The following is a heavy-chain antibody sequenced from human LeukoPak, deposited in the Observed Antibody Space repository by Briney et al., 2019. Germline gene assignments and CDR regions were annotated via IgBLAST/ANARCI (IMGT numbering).Heavy chain of an antibody. CDR3: AKDASRGFDS. V-gene: IGHV3-7*01. J-gene: IGHJ4*02. Sequence: GGSPRLSWARSGFTFSRYWMTWVRQPPGKGLEWEASRKDDGRQKYYLDSVKGRFTVSRDNAKNSVYLQMDSLRAEDTALYYCAKDASRGFDSWGQGTLVTVSS. D-gene: IGHD2-2*01. CDR1: GFTFSRYW. CDR2: RKDDGRQK.